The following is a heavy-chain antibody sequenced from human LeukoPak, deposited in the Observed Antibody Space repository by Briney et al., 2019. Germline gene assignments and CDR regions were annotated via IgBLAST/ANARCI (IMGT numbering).Heavy chain of an antibody. CDR3: ARFNWVMYQPLEDYYYYYYMDV. CDR2: INTNTGNP. CDR1: GYTFTSYA. J-gene: IGHJ6*03. D-gene: IGHD2-2*01. V-gene: IGHV7-4-1*02. Sequence: ASVKVSCKASGYTFTSYAMNWVRQAPGQGLEWMGWINTNTGNPTYAQGFTGRFVFSLDTSVSTAYLQISSLKAEDTAVYYCARFNWVMYQPLEDYYYYYYMDVWGKGTTVTVSS.